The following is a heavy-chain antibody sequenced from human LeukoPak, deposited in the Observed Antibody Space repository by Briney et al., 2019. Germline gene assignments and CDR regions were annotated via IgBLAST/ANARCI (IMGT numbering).Heavy chain of an antibody. Sequence: SETLSLTCAVYGGSFSGYYWSWIRQPPGKGLEWIGEINHSGSTNYNPSLKSRVTISVDTSKNQLSLKLSSVTAADTAVYYCARVITFGGVIVRPHYFDYWGQGTLVTVSS. J-gene: IGHJ4*02. CDR2: INHSGST. CDR3: ARVITFGGVIVRPHYFDY. D-gene: IGHD3-16*02. V-gene: IGHV4-34*01. CDR1: GGSFSGYY.